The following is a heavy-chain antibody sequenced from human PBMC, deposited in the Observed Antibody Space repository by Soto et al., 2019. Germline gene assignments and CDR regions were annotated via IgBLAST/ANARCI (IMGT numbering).Heavy chain of an antibody. V-gene: IGHV1-2*04. J-gene: IGHJ6*02. Sequence: QVQLVQSGAEVKKPGSSVKVSCKASGGTFSSYAISWVRQAPGQGLEWMGGIIPNSGGTNYAQKFQGWVTMTRDTSISTAYMELSRLRSDDTAVYYCARDRTAIAVAGTSYYYYYGMDVWGQGTTVTVSS. D-gene: IGHD6-19*01. CDR2: IIPNSGGT. CDR1: GGTFSSYA. CDR3: ARDRTAIAVAGTSYYYYYGMDV.